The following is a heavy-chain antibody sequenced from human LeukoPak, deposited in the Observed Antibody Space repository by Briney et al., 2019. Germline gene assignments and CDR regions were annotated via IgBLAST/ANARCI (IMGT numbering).Heavy chain of an antibody. V-gene: IGHV3-48*01. CDR2: ISSSSSTI. J-gene: IGHJ4*02. Sequence: GGSLRLSCAASGFTFSSYSMNWVRQAPGKGLEWVSYISSSSSTIYYADSVKGRFTISRDNAKNSLYLQMNSLRAEDTAVYYCARSPFGSNSGGGFFEYWGQGTLVTVSS. CDR1: GFTFSSYS. D-gene: IGHD4-23*01. CDR3: ARSPFGSNSGGGFFEY.